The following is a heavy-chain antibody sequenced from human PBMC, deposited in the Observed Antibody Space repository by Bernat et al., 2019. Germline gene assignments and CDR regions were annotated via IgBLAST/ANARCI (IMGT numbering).Heavy chain of an antibody. CDR2: IKEDGSDK. D-gene: IGHD6-19*01. Sequence: EVQLVESGGGLVQPGGSLRLSCSASGFTFRGYWMTWVRQAPGKGLECVANIKEDGSDKYYVDSVKGRFTISRDNAQNSLYLQMNSLRAEDTAVYYCANGGIAVAGTGVGFDYWGQGSLVTVSS. CDR3: ANGGIAVAGTGVGFDY. CDR1: GFTFRGYW. V-gene: IGHV3-7*03. J-gene: IGHJ4*02.